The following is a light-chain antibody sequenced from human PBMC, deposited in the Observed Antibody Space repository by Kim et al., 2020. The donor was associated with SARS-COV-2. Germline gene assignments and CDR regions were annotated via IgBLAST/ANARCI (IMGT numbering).Light chain of an antibody. CDR1: QSVSSN. J-gene: IGKJ4*01. CDR3: QQYSHWPLT. V-gene: IGKV3-15*01. CDR2: GAS. Sequence: EIVMTQSPATLSVSPGERATLSCRASQSVSSNLAWYQQKPGQAPRLLIYGASTRATGIPGRFSGSGSGTEFTLTISSLPSEDFAVYYCQQYSHWPLTFGGGTKVDIK.